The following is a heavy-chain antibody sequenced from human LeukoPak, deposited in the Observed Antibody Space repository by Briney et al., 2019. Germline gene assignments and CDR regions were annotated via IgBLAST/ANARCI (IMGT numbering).Heavy chain of an antibody. CDR1: GITVSSYY. J-gene: IGHJ4*02. CDR3: AKDLEVGATDY. CDR2: TSWDGGST. D-gene: IGHD1-26*01. Sequence: GGSLRLSCAVSGITVSSYYMSWVRQAPGKGLERVSLTSWDGGSTYYADSVKGRFTISRDNSKNSLYLQMNSLRTEDTALYYCAKDLEVGATDYWGQGTLVTVSS. V-gene: IGHV3-43*01.